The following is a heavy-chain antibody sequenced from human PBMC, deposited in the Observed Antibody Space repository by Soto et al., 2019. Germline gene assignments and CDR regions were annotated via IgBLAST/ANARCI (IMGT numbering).Heavy chain of an antibody. CDR2: IFHSGSP. Sequence: QVQLQESGPGLVRPSETLSLTCFVSGDSISGFNWWSWVRQSPGKALEWIGEIFHSGSPKYNPSLKSRVTILVDKSMNHFSLNLTSVTAADTAIYYGARSRYGRFGLDVWGQGTTVAVSS. D-gene: IGHD3-16*02. J-gene: IGHJ6*02. V-gene: IGHV4-4*02. CDR1: GDSISGFNW. CDR3: ARSRYGRFGLDV.